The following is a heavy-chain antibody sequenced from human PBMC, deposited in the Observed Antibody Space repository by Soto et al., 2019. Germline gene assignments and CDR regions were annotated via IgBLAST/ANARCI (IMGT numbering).Heavy chain of an antibody. Sequence: PGGALRLSCAASGSTFRNAWMNWVRQAPGKGLEWVGRIKSKTDGGTTDYAAPVKGRFTISRDDSTNTLYRQMNSLKTEDTAVYYCTALDYGDYVLFDFWGPGTLVTASS. D-gene: IGHD4-17*01. J-gene: IGHJ4*02. CDR2: IKSKTDGGTT. CDR1: GSTFRNAW. CDR3: TALDYGDYVLFDF. V-gene: IGHV3-15*07.